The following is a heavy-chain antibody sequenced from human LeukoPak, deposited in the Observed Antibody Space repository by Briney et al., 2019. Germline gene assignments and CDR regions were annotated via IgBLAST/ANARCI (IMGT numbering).Heavy chain of an antibody. V-gene: IGHV4-59*01. J-gene: IGHJ6*02. D-gene: IGHD5-12*01. Sequence: SETLSLTCNVSGGSISSYYWSWIRQPPGKGLEWIGYIYYSGSTNYNPSLKSRVTISVDTSKNQFSLKLSSVTAADTAVYYCARDRGIVATIADYYYYGMDVWGQGTTVTVSS. CDR3: ARDRGIVATIADYYYYGMDV. CDR1: GGSISSYY. CDR2: IYYSGST.